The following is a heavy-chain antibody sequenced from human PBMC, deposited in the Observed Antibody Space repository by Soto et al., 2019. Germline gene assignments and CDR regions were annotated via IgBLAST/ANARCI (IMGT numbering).Heavy chain of an antibody. CDR3: ARSGEHPFDF. J-gene: IGHJ4*02. CDR2: ISPLKGNT. CDR1: GYTFTNYV. V-gene: IGHV1-18*01. D-gene: IGHD6-25*01. Sequence: GASVKVSFKASGYTFTNYVIHCVRQAPGQGLEWMGWISPLKGNTKYAQKVQGRVSVTTDTSTNTVYMELSGLRYDDTALYYCARSGEHPFDFWGQGTLVTVSS.